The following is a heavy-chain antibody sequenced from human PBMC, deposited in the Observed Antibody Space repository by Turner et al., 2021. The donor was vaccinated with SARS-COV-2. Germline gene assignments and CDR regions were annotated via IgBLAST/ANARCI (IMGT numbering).Heavy chain of an antibody. CDR1: GLTFSTYA. Sequence: DVQLLESGGGLVQPGGSLSLSCAASGLTFSTYAMSWVRQAPGKGLEWVSAISGGGGSTYYADSVKVRFTISRDNSKNTLYLQMNSLRAEDTAVYHCAKRSSSSSSYYYGMDVWGQGTTVTVSS. J-gene: IGHJ6*02. V-gene: IGHV3-23*01. CDR3: AKRSSSSSSYYYGMDV. CDR2: ISGGGGST. D-gene: IGHD6-6*01.